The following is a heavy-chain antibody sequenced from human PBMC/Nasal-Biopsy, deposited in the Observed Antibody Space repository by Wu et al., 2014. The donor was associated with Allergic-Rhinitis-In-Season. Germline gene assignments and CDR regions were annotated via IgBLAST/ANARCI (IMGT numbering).Heavy chain of an antibody. CDR1: GGSFSSGGFS. CDR3: ARYYDSRGDGLDI. CDR2: IYYTGNT. J-gene: IGHJ3*02. Sequence: TLSLTCAVSGGSFSSGGFSWSWIRQPPGKGLEWIGYIYYTGNTDYNPSLESRVTLSVDRSKNQFSLRLTSVTAADTAVYYCARYYDSRGDGLDIWGQGTMVTVSS. D-gene: IGHD3-22*01. V-gene: IGHV4-30-2*01.